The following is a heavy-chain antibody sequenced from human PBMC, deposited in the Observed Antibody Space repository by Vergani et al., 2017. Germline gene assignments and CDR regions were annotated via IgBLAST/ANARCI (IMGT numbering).Heavy chain of an antibody. J-gene: IGHJ6*02. Sequence: EVQLVESGGGLVQPGGSLRLSCAASGFTFSSYEMNWVRQAPGKELEWVSYISSSGSTIYYADSVKGRFTISRDNAKNSLYLQMNSLRAEDTAVYYCAIDSPLVVPAAISYYYYGMDVWGQGTMVTVSS. CDR2: ISSSGSTI. V-gene: IGHV3-48*03. CDR3: AIDSPLVVPAAISYYYYGMDV. CDR1: GFTFSSYE. D-gene: IGHD2-2*01.